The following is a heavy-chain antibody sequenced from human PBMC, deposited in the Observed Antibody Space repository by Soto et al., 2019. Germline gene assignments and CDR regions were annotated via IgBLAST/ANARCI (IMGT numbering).Heavy chain of an antibody. CDR1: GDTSSNYG. CDR2: ILPVFGTT. CDR3: ARDPDEVVGTDYHYYGMDV. V-gene: IGHV1-69*06. D-gene: IGHD1-26*01. J-gene: IGHJ6*02. Sequence: ASVKVSCKASGDTSSNYGVSWVRQAPGQGLEWMGGILPVFGTTTYARNFQGRITITADKSTSTVYMELTSLRSDDTATYYCARDPDEVVGTDYHYYGMDVWDQGATVTLSS.